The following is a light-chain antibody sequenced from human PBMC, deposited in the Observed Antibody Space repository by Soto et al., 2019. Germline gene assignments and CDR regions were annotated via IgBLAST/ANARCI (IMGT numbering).Light chain of an antibody. CDR3: CSYAGSPWV. CDR2: EAN. J-gene: IGLJ3*02. CDR1: INDVGTYNL. Sequence: QSALTQPASVSGSPGQSITISCTGTINDVGTYNLVSWYQQLPGKAPKLMIFEANKRPSGVSNRFSGSKSGNTASLTISGLQAEVEADYYCCSYAGSPWVFGGGTKLTVL. V-gene: IGLV2-23*01.